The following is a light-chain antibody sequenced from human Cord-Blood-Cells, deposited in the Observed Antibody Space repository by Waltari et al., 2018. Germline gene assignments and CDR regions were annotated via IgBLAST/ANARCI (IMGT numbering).Light chain of an antibody. V-gene: IGKV1-5*01. Sequence: DIQMTQSPSTLSASVGDRVTITCRASQSISSWLAWYQQKPGKAPKLLIYDASSLESGVPSRFSGSGSGTEFTLTISSLQPDDFATYYCQQYNSYSPTFGQGPRWKSN. CDR1: QSISSW. CDR3: QQYNSYSPT. J-gene: IGKJ1*01. CDR2: DAS.